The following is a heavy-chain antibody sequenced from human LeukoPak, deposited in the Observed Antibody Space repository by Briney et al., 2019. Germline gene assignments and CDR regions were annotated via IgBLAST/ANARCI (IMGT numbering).Heavy chain of an antibody. J-gene: IGHJ5*02. CDR1: GYTFTSYY. V-gene: IGHV1-46*01. CDR3: ARQGVIDDVQYDH. Sequence: ASVKVSCKASGYTFTSYYMHWVRQAPGQGLAWMGITINPSGGSTTYAQKVQGRVTITRDRSTSTVYMELSSLRSEDTAVSYCARQGVIDDVQYDHWGQGTLVTVSS. D-gene: IGHD2/OR15-2a*01. CDR2: TINPSGGST.